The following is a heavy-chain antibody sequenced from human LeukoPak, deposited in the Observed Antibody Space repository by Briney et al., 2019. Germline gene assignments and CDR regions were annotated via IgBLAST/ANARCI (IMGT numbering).Heavy chain of an antibody. CDR3: ARDFTAGSSTSCLVDY. Sequence: GGALRLSCAASGFTFMSDIRNWVRQAPGKCLEWGSSSRSSSSYIYYADSVKGRFTISRDNAKNSLYLQMNSLRAEDTAVYYCARDFTAGSSTSCLVDYWGQGTLVTVSS. D-gene: IGHD2-2*01. CDR2: SRSSSSYI. J-gene: IGHJ4*02. V-gene: IGHV3-21*01. CDR1: GFTFMSDI.